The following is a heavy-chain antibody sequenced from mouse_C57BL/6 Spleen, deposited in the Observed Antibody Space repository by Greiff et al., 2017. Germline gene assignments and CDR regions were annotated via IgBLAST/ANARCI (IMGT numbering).Heavy chain of an antibody. CDR2: ISNLAYSI. Sequence: EVKLVESGGGLVQPGGSLKLSCAASGFTFSDYGMAWVRQAPRKGPEWVAFISNLAYSIYYADTVTGRFTISRENAKNTLYLEMSSLRSEDTAMYYCARRGYGSSYGDWYFDVWGTGTTVTVSS. V-gene: IGHV5-15*04. J-gene: IGHJ1*03. D-gene: IGHD1-1*01. CDR1: GFTFSDYG. CDR3: ARRGYGSSYGDWYFDV.